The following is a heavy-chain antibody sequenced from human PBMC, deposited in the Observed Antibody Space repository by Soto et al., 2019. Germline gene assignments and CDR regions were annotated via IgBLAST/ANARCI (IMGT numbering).Heavy chain of an antibody. D-gene: IGHD5-12*01. CDR1: GYSFTSYW. CDR2: IYPGNSDT. CDR3: ARSGYSGYGPSDY. Sequence: PGESLKISCKGSGYSFTSYWIGWVRQMPGKGLEWMGIIYPGNSDTRYSPSFQGQVTISADKSINTAYLQWRSLKVSDAAMYYCARSGYSGYGPSDYWGQGTQVTVSS. V-gene: IGHV5-51*01. J-gene: IGHJ4*02.